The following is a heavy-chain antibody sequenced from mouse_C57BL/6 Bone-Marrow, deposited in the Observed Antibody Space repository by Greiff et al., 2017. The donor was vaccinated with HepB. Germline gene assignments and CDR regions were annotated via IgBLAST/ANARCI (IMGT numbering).Heavy chain of an antibody. CDR2: IDPSDSYT. V-gene: IGHV1-50*01. Sequence: QVQLQQSGAELVKPGASVKLSCKASGYTFTSYWMQWVKQRPGQGLEWIGEIDPSDSYTNYNQKFKGKATLTVDTSSSTAYMQLSSLTSEDSAVYYCARGLLFYAMDYWGQGTSVTVSS. CDR1: GYTFTSYW. D-gene: IGHD2-3*01. CDR3: ARGLLFYAMDY. J-gene: IGHJ4*01.